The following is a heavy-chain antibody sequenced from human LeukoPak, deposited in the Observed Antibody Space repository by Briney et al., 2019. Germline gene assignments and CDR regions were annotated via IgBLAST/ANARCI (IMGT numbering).Heavy chain of an antibody. D-gene: IGHD1-26*01. CDR2: ISSSSSYI. Sequence: KSGGSLRLSCAASGFTFSSYSMNWVRQAPGKGLEWVSSISSSSSYIYYADSVKGRFTISRDNAKNSLYLQMNSLRAEDTAVYYCARAGASYFDYWGQGTLVTVSS. J-gene: IGHJ4*02. CDR3: ARAGASYFDY. V-gene: IGHV3-21*01. CDR1: GFTFSSYS.